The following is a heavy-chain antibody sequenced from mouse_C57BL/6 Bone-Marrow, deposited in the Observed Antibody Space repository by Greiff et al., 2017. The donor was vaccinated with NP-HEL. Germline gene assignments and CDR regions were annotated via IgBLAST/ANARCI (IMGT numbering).Heavy chain of an antibody. CDR1: GYTFTNYW. CDR2: IYPGGGYT. D-gene: IGHD3-2*02. Sequence: VQLQQSGAELVRPGTSVKMSCKASGYTFTNYWIGWAKQRPGHGLEWIGDIYPGGGYTNYNEKFKGKATLTADKSSSTAYMQFSSLTSEDSAIYYCARGDTAQATGFAYWGQGTLVTVSA. J-gene: IGHJ3*01. V-gene: IGHV1-63*01. CDR3: ARGDTAQATGFAY.